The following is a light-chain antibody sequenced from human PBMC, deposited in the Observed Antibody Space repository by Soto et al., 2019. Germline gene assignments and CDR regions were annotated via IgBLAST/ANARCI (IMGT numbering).Light chain of an antibody. CDR1: QSVSSNY. V-gene: IGKV3-20*01. CDR3: QVYGTSPRYT. J-gene: IGKJ2*01. Sequence: EIVLTQSPGTLSLSPGERATLSCRASQSVSSNYLAWYQQKPGQAPRLLIYGASSRPTGIPDRFSGSGSGTDFTLTISSLEPEDLPVYYCQVYGTSPRYTFGQGTNLEIK. CDR2: GAS.